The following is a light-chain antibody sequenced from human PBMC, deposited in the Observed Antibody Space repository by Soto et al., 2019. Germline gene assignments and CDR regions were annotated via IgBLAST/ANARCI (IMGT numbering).Light chain of an antibody. J-gene: IGKJ1*01. Sequence: DIQMTQSPSTLSGSVGDRVTITCRASQTISSWLAWYQQKPGKAPKLLIYMASTLKSGVTSRFSGSGSGTEFTLTISSLQPDDFATYYCQHYNSYSEAFGQETKVDIK. CDR3: QHYNSYSEA. CDR1: QTISSW. CDR2: MAS. V-gene: IGKV1-5*03.